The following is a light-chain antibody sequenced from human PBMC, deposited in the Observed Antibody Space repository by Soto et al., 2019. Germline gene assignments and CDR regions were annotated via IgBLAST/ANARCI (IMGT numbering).Light chain of an antibody. V-gene: IGKV3D-15*03. J-gene: IGKJ5*01. CDR2: DST. CDR1: HSVSSN. Sequence: IVMTHSPATLSVSPGEIATLSFGASHSVSSNLAWYQQKPGQAPRLVVYDSTLRANGVPDRFGGSRSGTEFTLTINNLEPEDFAVYYCQQRNVWPPITFGQGTRLEIK. CDR3: QQRNVWPPIT.